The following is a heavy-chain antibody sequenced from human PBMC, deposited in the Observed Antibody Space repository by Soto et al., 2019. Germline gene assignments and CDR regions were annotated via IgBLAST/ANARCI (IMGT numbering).Heavy chain of an antibody. CDR3: ARDLSGYVPFDY. CDR2: INWNGGST. D-gene: IGHD5-12*01. J-gene: IGHJ4*02. Sequence: RGSLRLSCAASGFTFDDYGMSWVRQAPGKGLEWVSGINWNGGSTGYADSVKGRFTISRDNAKNSLYLQMNSLRAEDTALYYCARDLSGYVPFDYWGQGTLVTVSS. V-gene: IGHV3-20*04. CDR1: GFTFDDYG.